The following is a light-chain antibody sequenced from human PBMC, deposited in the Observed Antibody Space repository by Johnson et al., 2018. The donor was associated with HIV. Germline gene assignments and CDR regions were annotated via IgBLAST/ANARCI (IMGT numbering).Light chain of an antibody. V-gene: IGLV1-51*02. CDR3: GTWDSSLSAGF. J-gene: IGLJ1*01. Sequence: QSVLTQSPSVSAAPGQKVTISCSGSSSNIGNNYVSWYQQLPGTAPKLLIYENNKRPSGIPDRFSGSKSGTSATLGITGLQTGDEGDYYCGTWDSSLSAGFFGTGTKVTVL. CDR2: ENN. CDR1: SSNIGNNY.